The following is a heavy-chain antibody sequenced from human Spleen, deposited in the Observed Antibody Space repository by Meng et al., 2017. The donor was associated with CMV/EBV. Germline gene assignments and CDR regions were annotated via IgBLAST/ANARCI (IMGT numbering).Heavy chain of an antibody. J-gene: IGHJ5*02. V-gene: IGHV2-5*01. CDR3: AHSLWFGELLNWFDP. CDR2: IYWYDDK. D-gene: IGHD3-10*01. CDR1: CFSLRASGLG. Sequence: HIPRKKYGPPPLIPTHALTRTCVSSCFSLRASGLGFGWIRQPSGKPVEWHSLIYWYDDKRYSPSLKSRLTITKDTSKNQVVLTMTNIDPVDTATYYCAHSLWFGELLNWFDPWGQGTLVTVSS.